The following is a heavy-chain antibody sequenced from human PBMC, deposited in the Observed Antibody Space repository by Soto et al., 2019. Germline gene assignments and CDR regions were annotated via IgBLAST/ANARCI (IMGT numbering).Heavy chain of an antibody. V-gene: IGHV2-5*02. CDR1: GFSLSTSGVG. D-gene: IGHD6-19*01. J-gene: IGHJ3*02. CDR3: VHSLGSGWYEGGAFDI. CDR2: IYWDDDK. Sequence: QITLKESGPTLVKPTQTLTLTCTFSGFSLSTSGVGVGWIRQPPGKALEWLALIYWDDDKRYSPSLKSRLTITKDTSKNQVVLTMTNMDPVDTATYYCVHSLGSGWYEGGAFDIWGQGTMVIVSS.